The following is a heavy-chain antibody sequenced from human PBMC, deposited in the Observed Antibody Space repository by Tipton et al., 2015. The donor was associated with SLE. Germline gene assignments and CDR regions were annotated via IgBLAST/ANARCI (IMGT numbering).Heavy chain of an antibody. CDR3: ARHARYSYGYFDY. CDR1: GGSISSSSYY. J-gene: IGHJ4*02. D-gene: IGHD5-18*01. CDR2: IYYSGST. V-gene: IGHV4-39*01. Sequence: TLSLTCTVSGGSISSSSYYWGWIRQPPGKGLEWIGSIYYSGSTNYNPSLKSRVTISVDTSKNQFSLKLSSVTAADTAVYYCARHARYSYGYFDYWGQGTLVTVSS.